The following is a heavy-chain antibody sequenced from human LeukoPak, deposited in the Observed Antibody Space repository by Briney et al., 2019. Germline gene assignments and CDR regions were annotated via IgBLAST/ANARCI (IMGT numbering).Heavy chain of an antibody. CDR3: ARAGYCSSTSCYLYAFDI. Sequence: SETLSFTCTVPGGSISSHYWSWIRQPPGKGLEWIGYIYYSGSTNYNTSLKSRVTISVDTSKNQFSLKLSSVSAADTAVYYCARAGYCSSTSCYLYAFDIWGQGTMVTVSS. D-gene: IGHD2-2*01. CDR1: GGSISSHY. J-gene: IGHJ3*02. V-gene: IGHV4-59*11. CDR2: IYYSGST.